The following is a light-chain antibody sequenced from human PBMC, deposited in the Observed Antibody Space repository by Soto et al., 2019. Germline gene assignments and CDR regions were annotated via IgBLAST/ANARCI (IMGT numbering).Light chain of an antibody. CDR1: SSDVGNYNL. CDR3: CSYAGSSTFALV. V-gene: IGLV2-23*03. Sequence: QSALTQPASVSGSPGQSITISCTGTSSDVGNYNLVSWYQQHPGKAPKLMIYEGSKRPSGVSNRFSGSKSGNTASLTISGLQAEDEADYYCCSYAGSSTFALVFVGGTKLTVL. CDR2: EGS. J-gene: IGLJ2*01.